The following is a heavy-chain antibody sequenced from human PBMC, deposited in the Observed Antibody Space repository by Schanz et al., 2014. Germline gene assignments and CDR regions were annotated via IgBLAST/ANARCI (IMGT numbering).Heavy chain of an antibody. CDR2: VIAVLGVT. CDR3: ARAVARGTAFDI. V-gene: IGHV1-18*01. J-gene: IGHJ3*02. CDR1: GYTFTSYG. Sequence: QVQLVQSGAEVKKPGASVKVSCKASGYTFTSYGITWVRQAPGQGLEWMGRVIAVLGVTNSAQNFQGRVTFIADKSTSTAYMELSSLRSDDTAVYYCARAVARGTAFDIWGQGTMVTVSS.